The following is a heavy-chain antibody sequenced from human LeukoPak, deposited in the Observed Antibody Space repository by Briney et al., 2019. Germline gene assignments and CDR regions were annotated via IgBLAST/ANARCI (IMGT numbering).Heavy chain of an antibody. CDR1: GASISSYY. CDR3: ARLEGSGWPYYGMDV. CDR2: IYYSGST. Sequence: SETLSLTCTVSGASISSYYWGWIRQPPGKGLEWIGSIYYSGSTYYNPSLKSRVTISVDTSKNQFSLKLSSVTAADTAVYYCARLEGSGWPYYGMDVWGQGTTVTVS. V-gene: IGHV4-39*01. J-gene: IGHJ6*02. D-gene: IGHD6-19*01.